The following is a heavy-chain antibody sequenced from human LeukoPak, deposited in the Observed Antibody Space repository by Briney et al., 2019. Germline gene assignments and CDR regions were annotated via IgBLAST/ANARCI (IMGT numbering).Heavy chain of an antibody. Sequence: GGSLRLSCVVSGFPLSSYAMSWVRRSPGKGLEWVSATSSSDAGKYYADSVRGRFTISRDNSKSTLSLQMNSLRAEDTAIYYCATYRQVLLPFESWGQGTLVTVSS. D-gene: IGHD2-8*02. CDR2: TSSSDAGK. CDR1: GFPLSSYA. V-gene: IGHV3-23*01. CDR3: ATYRQVLLPFES. J-gene: IGHJ4*02.